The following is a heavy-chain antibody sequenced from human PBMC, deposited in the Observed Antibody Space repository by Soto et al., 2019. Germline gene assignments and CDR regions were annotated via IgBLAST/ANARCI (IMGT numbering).Heavy chain of an antibody. D-gene: IGHD1-26*01. CDR2: IYYSGST. J-gene: IGHJ4*02. Sequence: PSETLSLTCTVSGGSISSYYWSWIRQPPGKGLEWIGYIYYSGSTNYNPSLKSRVTISVETSKNQFSLKLSSVSAADTAVYYCARLPPSGSYGLDYWGQGTLVTVSS. CDR3: ARLPPSGSYGLDY. V-gene: IGHV4-59*12. CDR1: GGSISSYY.